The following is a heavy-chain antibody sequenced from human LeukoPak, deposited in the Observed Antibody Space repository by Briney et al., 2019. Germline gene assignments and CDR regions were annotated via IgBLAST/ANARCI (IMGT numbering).Heavy chain of an antibody. Sequence: ASVKVSCKVSGYTLTELSMHWVRQAPGKGLEWMGGFDPEDGETIYAQKFQGRVTMTEDTSTDTAYMELSSLRSEDTAVYYCAKDLGDSSGPYFDYWGQGTLVTVSS. CDR3: AKDLGDSSGPYFDY. D-gene: IGHD6-19*01. J-gene: IGHJ4*02. V-gene: IGHV1-24*01. CDR2: FDPEDGET. CDR1: GYTLTELS.